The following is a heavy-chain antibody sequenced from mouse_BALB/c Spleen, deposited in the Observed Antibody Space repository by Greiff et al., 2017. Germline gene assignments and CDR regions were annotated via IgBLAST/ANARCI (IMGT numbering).Heavy chain of an antibody. D-gene: IGHD2-2*01. CDR3: ARRRVYYGYVYAMDY. V-gene: IGHV2-2*02. CDR1: GFSLTSYG. CDR2: IWSGGST. Sequence: QVHVKQSGPGLVQPSQSLSIACTVSGFSLTSYGVHWVRQSPGKGLEWLGVIWSGGSTDYNAAFISRLSISKDNSKSQVFFKMNSLQANDTAIYYCARRRVYYGYVYAMDYWGQGTSVTVSS. J-gene: IGHJ4*01.